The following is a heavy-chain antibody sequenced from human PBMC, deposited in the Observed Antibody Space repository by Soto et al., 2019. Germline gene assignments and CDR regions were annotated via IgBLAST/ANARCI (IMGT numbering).Heavy chain of an antibody. D-gene: IGHD2-15*01. Sequence: ASVKVSCKASGGTFSSYTISWVRQAPGQGLEWMGRIIPVLGIANYAQKFQGRVTITADKSTSTAYMELSSLRSEDTAVYYCARARWAATPNYFDYWGQGTLVTVSS. V-gene: IGHV1-69*02. CDR1: GGTFSSYT. J-gene: IGHJ4*02. CDR2: IIPVLGIA. CDR3: ARARWAATPNYFDY.